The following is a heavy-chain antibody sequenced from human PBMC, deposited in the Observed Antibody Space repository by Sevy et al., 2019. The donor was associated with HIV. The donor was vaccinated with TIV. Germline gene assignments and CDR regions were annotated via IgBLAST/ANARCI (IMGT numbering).Heavy chain of an antibody. CDR3: AREGVLFEGVIVSYGMDV. D-gene: IGHD3-16*01. CDR1: GFTFNSSP. V-gene: IGHV3-30*04. J-gene: IGHJ6*02. Sequence: GGSLRLSCAASGFTFNSSPMHWVRQAPGKGLEWVAVMSYNGNKKYNGDSVKGRFTISRDDSKTTLYLQMNSLRPEDTAVYYCAREGVLFEGVIVSYGMDVWGQGTTVTVSS. CDR2: MSYNGNKK.